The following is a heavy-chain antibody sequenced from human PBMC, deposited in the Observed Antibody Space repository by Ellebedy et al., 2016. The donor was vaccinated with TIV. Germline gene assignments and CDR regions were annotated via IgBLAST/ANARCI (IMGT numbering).Heavy chain of an antibody. J-gene: IGHJ4*02. CDR1: GGSFSGYY. Sequence: SETLSLTCAVYGGSFSGYYWSWIRQPPGKGLEWIGEINHSGSTNSNPSLKSRVTISVDTSKNQFSLKLSPVTAADTAVYHCARGRWMGATFFDYWGQGTLVTVSS. D-gene: IGHD1-26*01. CDR2: INHSGST. V-gene: IGHV4-34*01. CDR3: ARGRWMGATFFDY.